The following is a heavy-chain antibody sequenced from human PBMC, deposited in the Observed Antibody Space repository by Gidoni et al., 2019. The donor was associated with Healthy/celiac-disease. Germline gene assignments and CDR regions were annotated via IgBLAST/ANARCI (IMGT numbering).Heavy chain of an antibody. D-gene: IGHD2-2*01. CDR1: GGSISSGGYS. J-gene: IGHJ4*02. V-gene: IGHV4-30-2*01. CDR3: ARYCSSTSCKAFDY. CDR2: IYHSGST. Sequence: QLQLQESGSGLVKPSQTLSLTCAVSGGSISSGGYSWSWIRQPPGKGLEWSGYIYHSGSTYYNPSLKSRVTISVDRSKNQFSLKLSSVTAADTAVYYCARYCSSTSCKAFDYWGQGTLVTVSS.